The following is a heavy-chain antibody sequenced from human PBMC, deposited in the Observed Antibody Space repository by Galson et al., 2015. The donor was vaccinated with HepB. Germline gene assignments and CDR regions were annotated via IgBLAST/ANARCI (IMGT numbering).Heavy chain of an antibody. D-gene: IGHD3-3*01. V-gene: IGHV5-51*01. CDR2: IYPDDSDT. J-gene: IGHJ5*02. Sequence: QSGAEVTKPGESLKISCKVSGSSFTSYWIGWVRQMPGKGLEWMGIIYPDDSDTRYSPSFQGQVTISADKSISTAYLQWSSLKASDTAMDYCASTGYDFWSGYQAWGQGTLITVSS. CDR1: GSSFTSYW. CDR3: ASTGYDFWSGYQA.